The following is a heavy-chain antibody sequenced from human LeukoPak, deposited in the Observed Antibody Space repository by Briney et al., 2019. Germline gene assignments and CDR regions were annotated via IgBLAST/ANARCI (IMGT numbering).Heavy chain of an antibody. CDR1: GGSISGYY. CDR2: IYYSGST. CDR3: ARDIYSSSWTAPYY. Sequence: SETLSLTCTVSGGSISGYYWSWIRQPPGKGLEWIGYIYYSGSTNYNPSLKSRVTISVDTSKNQFSLKLSSVTAADTAVYYCARDIYSSSWTAPYYWGQGTLVTVSS. J-gene: IGHJ4*02. D-gene: IGHD6-13*01. V-gene: IGHV4-59*01.